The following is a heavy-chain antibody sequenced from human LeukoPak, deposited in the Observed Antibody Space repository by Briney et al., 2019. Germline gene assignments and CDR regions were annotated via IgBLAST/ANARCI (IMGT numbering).Heavy chain of an antibody. CDR2: IRYDGSNK. CDR1: GFTFSSYG. J-gene: IGHJ4*02. D-gene: IGHD3-22*01. CDR3: AKDLVYYYDSSGLDY. V-gene: IGHV3-30*02. Sequence: GGSLRLSCAASGFTFSSYGMHWVRQAPGKGLEWVAFIRYDGSNKYYADSVKGRFTISRDNSKNTLYLQMNSLRAEDTAVYYCAKDLVYYYDSSGLDYWGQGTLVTVSS.